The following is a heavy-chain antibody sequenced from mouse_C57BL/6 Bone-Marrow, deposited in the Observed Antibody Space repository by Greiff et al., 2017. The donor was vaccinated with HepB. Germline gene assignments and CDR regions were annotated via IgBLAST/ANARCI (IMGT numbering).Heavy chain of an antibody. CDR1: GYTFTSYW. D-gene: IGHD2-3*01. J-gene: IGHJ1*03. CDR2: IDPNSGGT. CDR3: ARRGWLLHWYFDV. V-gene: IGHV1-72*01. Sequence: LVESGAELVKPGASVKLSCKASGYTFTSYWMHWVKQRPGRGLEWIGRIDPNSGGTKYNEKFKSKATLTVDKPSSTAYMQLSSLTSEDSAVYYCARRGWLLHWYFDVWGTGTTVTVSS.